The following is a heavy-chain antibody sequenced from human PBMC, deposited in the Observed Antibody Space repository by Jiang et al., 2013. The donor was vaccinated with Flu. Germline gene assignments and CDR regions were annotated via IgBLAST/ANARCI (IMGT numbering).Heavy chain of an antibody. Sequence: QPGGSLRLSCAASGFSFSDHYMEWVRQAPGKGPEWVGHIRNKANRYTTEYAASVKGRFTISRDDSKNSLSLQMNSLKTDDTAVYYCVTHGGPLSAGKVFDYWGQGTLLTVSS. CDR3: VTHGGPLSAGKVFDY. CDR2: IRNKANRYTT. D-gene: IGHD6-13*01. J-gene: IGHJ4*02. CDR1: GFSFSDHY. V-gene: IGHV3-72*01.